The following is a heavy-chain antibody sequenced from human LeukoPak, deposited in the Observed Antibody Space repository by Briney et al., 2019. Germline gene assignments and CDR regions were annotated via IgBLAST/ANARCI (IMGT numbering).Heavy chain of an antibody. CDR2: IYTSGST. V-gene: IGHV4-4*07. J-gene: IGHJ6*03. CDR3: ARDFTDSGSSLVYYYYYYMDV. D-gene: IGHD1-26*01. CDR1: GGSISSYY. Sequence: PSETLSLTCTVSGGSISSYYWSWIRQPAGKGLEWIGRIYTSGSTNYNPSLKSRVTMSVDTSKNQFSLKLSSLTAADTAVYYCARDFTDSGSSLVYYYYYYMDVWGKGTTVTVSS.